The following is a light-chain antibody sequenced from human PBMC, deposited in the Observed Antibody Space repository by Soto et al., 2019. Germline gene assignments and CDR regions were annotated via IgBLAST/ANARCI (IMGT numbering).Light chain of an antibody. V-gene: IGLV2-14*01. CDR2: DVN. J-gene: IGLJ1*01. CDR3: RPGPHSSPSV. Sequence: QSVLIQPASVSGSPGQSITISCTGTGSDVGGYNSVPWYQQHPGKAPKLVIYDVNNRPSGVSNRFSGSKSGNTASLTISGLQAEDEADYYCRPGPHSSPSVFATGPKATVL. CDR1: GSDVGGYNS.